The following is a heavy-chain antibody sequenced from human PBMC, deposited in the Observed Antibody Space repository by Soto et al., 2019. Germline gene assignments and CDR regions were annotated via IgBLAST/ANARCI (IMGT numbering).Heavy chain of an antibody. V-gene: IGHV4-59*01. Sequence: SETLSLTCTVSGGSISSYYWSWIRQPPGKGLEWIGYIYYSGSTNYNPSLKSRVTISVDTSKNQFSLKLSSVTAADTAVYYCARDSGHYHWFDPWGQGTLVTVSS. CDR3: ARDSGHYHWFDP. D-gene: IGHD3-10*01. CDR2: IYYSGST. CDR1: GGSISSYY. J-gene: IGHJ5*02.